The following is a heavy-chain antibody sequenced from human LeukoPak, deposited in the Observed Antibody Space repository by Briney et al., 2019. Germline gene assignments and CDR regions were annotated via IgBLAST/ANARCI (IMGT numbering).Heavy chain of an antibody. V-gene: IGHV1-2*02. Sequence: GASVKVSCKASGYTFTGYYMHWVRQAPGQGLEWMGWINPNSGGTNYAQKFQGRVTMTRDTSISTAYMELSRLRSDDTAVYYCARGGDTRIVGGNFDYWGQGTLVTVSS. J-gene: IGHJ4*02. CDR1: GYTFTGYY. CDR2: INPNSGGT. D-gene: IGHD3-22*01. CDR3: ARGGDTRIVGGNFDY.